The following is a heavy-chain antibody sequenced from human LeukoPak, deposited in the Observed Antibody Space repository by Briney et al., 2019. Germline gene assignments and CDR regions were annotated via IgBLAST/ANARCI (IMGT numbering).Heavy chain of an antibody. CDR2: IYTSGST. Sequence: TLSLTCTVSGGSISSGSYYWSWIRQPAGKGLEWIGRIYTSGSTNYNPSLKSRVTISVDTSKNQFSLKLSSVTAADTAVYYCARTLAGPIDYWGQGTLVTVSS. V-gene: IGHV4-61*02. CDR1: GGSISSGSYY. D-gene: IGHD6-19*01. J-gene: IGHJ4*02. CDR3: ARTLAGPIDY.